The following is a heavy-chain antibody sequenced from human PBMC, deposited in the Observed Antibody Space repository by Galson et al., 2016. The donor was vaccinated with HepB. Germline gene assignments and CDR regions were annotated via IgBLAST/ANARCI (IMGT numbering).Heavy chain of an antibody. V-gene: IGHV3-72*01. CDR3: VRSYYD. CDR2: SRSKADGHVT. Sequence: SLRLSCAVSGFIFSDHYLDWVRQAPGKGLEWIGRSRSKADGHVTEYAASARGRFTISRDDSKNSLYLQMNSLKIEDTAVYYCVRSYYDWGQGTLVTVSS. J-gene: IGHJ4*02. D-gene: IGHD3-10*01. CDR1: GFIFSDHY.